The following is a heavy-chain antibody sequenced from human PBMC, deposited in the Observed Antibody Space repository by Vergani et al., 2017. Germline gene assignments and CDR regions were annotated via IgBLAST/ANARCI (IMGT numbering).Heavy chain of an antibody. CDR2: IWYDGSNK. CDR3: ARDGSAADHWWFDP. J-gene: IGHJ5*02. CDR1: GFTFSSYG. Sequence: QVQLVESGGGLVKPGGSLRLSCAASGFTFSSYGMHWVRQAPGKGLEWVAVIWYDGSNKYYADSVKGRFTISRDNSKNTLYLQMNSLRAEDTAVYYCARDGSAADHWWFDPWGQGTLVTVSS. D-gene: IGHD6-13*01. V-gene: IGHV3-33*08.